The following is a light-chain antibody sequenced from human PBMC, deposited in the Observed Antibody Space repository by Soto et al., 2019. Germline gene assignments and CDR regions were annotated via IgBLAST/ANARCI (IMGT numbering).Light chain of an antibody. CDR2: AAS. CDR3: LQDYSFWT. V-gene: IGKV1-6*01. J-gene: IGKJ1*01. CDR1: QAIRDD. Sequence: AIQMTQSPSSLSASVGDRVTITCRASQAIRDDLDWYQQKPGKAPKLLIYAASSLQSGVPSRFSGSGSGTDFTLTISSLQPEDFATYYCLQDYSFWTFGQGTKVEIK.